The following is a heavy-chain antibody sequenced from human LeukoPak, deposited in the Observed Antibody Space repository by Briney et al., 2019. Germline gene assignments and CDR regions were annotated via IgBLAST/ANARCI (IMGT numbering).Heavy chain of an antibody. CDR3: ARDRSNGWSVNWFDP. D-gene: IGHD6-19*01. V-gene: IGHV3-48*03. CDR1: SFSFSSFE. J-gene: IGHJ5*02. CDR2: ISSTGSTT. Sequence: GKSLRLSCAASSFSFSSFEMSWVRQAPGKGLEWITYISSTGSTTYYADSVQGRFTVSRDNAKNSLYLHINSLRVEDTAVYFCARDRSNGWSVNWFDPWGQGTLVSVSS.